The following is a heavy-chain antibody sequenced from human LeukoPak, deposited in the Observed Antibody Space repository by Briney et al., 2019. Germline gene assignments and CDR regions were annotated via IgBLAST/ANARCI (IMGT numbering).Heavy chain of an antibody. V-gene: IGHV1-46*01. J-gene: IGHJ4*02. CDR2: INPSGGST. D-gene: IGHD6-13*01. CDR3: ARVAETLAAAGTDY. CDR1: GYIFANYY. Sequence: ASVKVSCKASGYIFANYYMHWVRQAPGQGLEWMGIINPSGGSTSYAQKFQGRVTMTRDTSTSTVYMELSSLRSEDTAVYYCARVAETLAAAGTDYWGQGTLVTVSS.